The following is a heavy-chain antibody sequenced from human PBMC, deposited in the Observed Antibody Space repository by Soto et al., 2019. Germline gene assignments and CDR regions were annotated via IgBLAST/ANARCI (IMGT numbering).Heavy chain of an antibody. CDR1: GFTFSDHY. J-gene: IGHJ6*02. V-gene: IGHV3-72*01. Sequence: EVQLVESGGGLVQPGGSLRLSCAASGFTFSDHYMDWVRQAPGKGLEWVGRTRNKANSYTTEYAASVKGRFTISRDDSKNSLYLQMYSLKTEDTAVYYCARGQKYYYYGMDVWGQGTTVTVSS. CDR3: ARGQKYYYYGMDV. CDR2: TRNKANSYTT.